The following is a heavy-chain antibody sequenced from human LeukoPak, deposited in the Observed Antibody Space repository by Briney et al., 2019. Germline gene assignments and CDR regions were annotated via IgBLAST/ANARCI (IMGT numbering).Heavy chain of an antibody. CDR2: ISGSGGST. Sequence: GGSLRLSCAASGFTFSSYAISWVRQAPGKGLEWVSAISGSGGSTYYADSVKGRLTISRDNSKNTLYLQMNSLRAEDTAVYYCADPGYSRSWWNYWGQGTLVTVSS. J-gene: IGHJ4*02. V-gene: IGHV3-23*01. CDR1: GFTFSSYA. CDR3: ADPGYSRSWWNY. D-gene: IGHD6-13*01.